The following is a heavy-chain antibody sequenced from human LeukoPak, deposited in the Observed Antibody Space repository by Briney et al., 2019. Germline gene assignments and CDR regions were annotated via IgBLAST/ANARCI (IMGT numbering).Heavy chain of an antibody. CDR1: GFTFSSYW. CDR3: ARVGYCSSTSCSYYFDY. CDR2: INTDGSST. D-gene: IGHD2-2*01. Sequence: PGGSLRLSCAASGFTFSSYWMHWVRQAPGKGLVWVSRINTDGSSTSYADSVKGRFTISRDNAKNTLYLQMNSLRAEDTAVYYCARVGYCSSTSCSYYFDYWGQGTLVTVSS. V-gene: IGHV3-74*01. J-gene: IGHJ4*02.